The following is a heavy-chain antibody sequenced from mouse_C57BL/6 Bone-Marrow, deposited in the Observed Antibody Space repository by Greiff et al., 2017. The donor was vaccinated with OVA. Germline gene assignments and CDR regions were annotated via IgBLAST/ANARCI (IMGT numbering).Heavy chain of an antibody. CDR3: VRHINAY. Sequence: EVQLQQSGGGLVQPKGSLKLSCAASGFSFNTYAMNWVRQAPGKGLEWVARIRSKSNNYATYYADSVKDRFTISRDDSESMLYLQMNNLKTEDTAMYYCVRHINAYWGQGTLVTVSA. V-gene: IGHV10-1*01. CDR2: IRSKSNNYAT. CDR1: GFSFNTYA. J-gene: IGHJ3*01.